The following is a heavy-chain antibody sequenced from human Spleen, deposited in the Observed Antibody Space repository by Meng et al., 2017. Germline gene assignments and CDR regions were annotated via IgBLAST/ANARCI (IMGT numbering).Heavy chain of an antibody. J-gene: IGHJ3*01. CDR3: ARISGITPIVVHDDVDV. Sequence: GESLKISCAASGFTFSSHWMNWVRQAPGKGLVWVSRIHPAGSRTSYADSVNGRFTVSRDNAKNTLYLQMNSLRAEDTAVYFCARISGITPIVVHDDVDVWGRGTMVTVSS. CDR2: IHPAGSRT. CDR1: GFTFSSHW. V-gene: IGHV3-74*01. D-gene: IGHD3-22*01.